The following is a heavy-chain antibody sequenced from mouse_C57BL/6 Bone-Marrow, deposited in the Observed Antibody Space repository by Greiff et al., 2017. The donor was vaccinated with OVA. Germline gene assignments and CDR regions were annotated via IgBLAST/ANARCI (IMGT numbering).Heavy chain of an antibody. J-gene: IGHJ4*01. V-gene: IGHV1-18*01. CDR2: INPNNGGT. D-gene: IGHD2-5*01. Sequence: VQLQQSGPELVKPGASVKIPCKASGYTFTDYNMDWVKQSHGKSLEWIGDINPNNGGTIYNQKFKGKATLTVDKSSSTAYMELRSLTSEDTAVYYCARSRWPYYSNYDAMDYWGQGTSVTVSS. CDR1: GYTFTDYN. CDR3: ARSRWPYYSNYDAMDY.